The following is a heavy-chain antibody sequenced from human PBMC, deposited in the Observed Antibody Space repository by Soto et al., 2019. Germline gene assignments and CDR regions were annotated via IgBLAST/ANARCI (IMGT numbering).Heavy chain of an antibody. Sequence: QVQLVESGGGVVQPGRSLRLSCAASEFTFSSYAMHWVRQAPGKGLERVAVISYDGSNKYYPDSVKGRFTISRDNSKNTLSLQTISLRAEATAASYPASGDNWNYEYGFQNTRPGYWGQGTLFTVSS. D-gene: IGHD1-7*01. J-gene: IGHJ4*02. CDR2: ISYDGSNK. V-gene: IGHV3-30-3*01. CDR1: EFTFSSYA. CDR3: ASGDNWNYEYGFQNTRPGY.